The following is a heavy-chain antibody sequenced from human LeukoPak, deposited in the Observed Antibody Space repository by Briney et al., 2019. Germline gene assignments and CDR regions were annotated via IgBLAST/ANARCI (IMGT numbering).Heavy chain of an antibody. V-gene: IGHV3-21*01. Sequence: SGGSFRLSCAASGFTFSSYSRYWVRQAPGKVLYWVSSISSSSRYIYYADSVKGRFTISRGNAKNSLYLQMNSLRAEDTAVYYCARVGYYDSSGYYWGQGTLVTVSS. CDR1: GFTFSSYS. J-gene: IGHJ4*02. CDR2: ISSSSRYI. CDR3: ARVGYYDSSGYY. D-gene: IGHD3-22*01.